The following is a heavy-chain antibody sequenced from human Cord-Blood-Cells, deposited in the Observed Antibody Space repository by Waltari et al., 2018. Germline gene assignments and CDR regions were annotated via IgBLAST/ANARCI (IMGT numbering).Heavy chain of an antibody. CDR1: VFTFSSYA. CDR2: ISGSGGST. Sequence: EVQLLESGGGLVQPGGSLRLSCAASVFTFSSYAMSSVRPAPGKGLEWVSAISGSGGSTYYADSVKGRFTISRDNYKNTMYLQMNSLTAEDTAVYYCAKDFTFGGVIVDYWGQGTLVTVSS. J-gene: IGHJ4*02. D-gene: IGHD3-16*02. CDR3: AKDFTFGGVIVDY. V-gene: IGHV3-23*01.